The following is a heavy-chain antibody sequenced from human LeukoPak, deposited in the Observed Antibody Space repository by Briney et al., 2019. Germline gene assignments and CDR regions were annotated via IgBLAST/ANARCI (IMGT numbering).Heavy chain of an antibody. V-gene: IGHV3-23*01. J-gene: IGHJ4*02. CDR1: GFTFSSYA. CDR3: AKAQSRYFHGPYG. D-gene: IGHD3-9*01. CDR2: ISGSGGST. Sequence: GGSLRPSCAASGFTFSSYAMSWVRQAPGKGLEWVSAISGSGGSTYYADSVKGRFTISRDNSKNTLYLQMNSLRAEDAAVYYCAKAQSRYFHGPYGWGQGTLVTVSS.